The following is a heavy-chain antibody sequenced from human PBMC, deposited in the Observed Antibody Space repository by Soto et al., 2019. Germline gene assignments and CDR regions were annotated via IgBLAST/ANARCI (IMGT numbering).Heavy chain of an antibody. D-gene: IGHD2-2*01. CDR2: ITHIGGI. V-gene: IGHV4-34*01. CDR1: GGSFTDYY. CDR3: ARGRQRPSAAYKGHGYYGMDV. J-gene: IGHJ6*02. Sequence: QVQLQQWGAGLLKPSETLSLTCAVYGGSFTDYYWSWIRQPPGKGLEWIGEITHIGGIDSNPSLDSPATISVDTTKNQFSLELSAVTTADTALYYCARGRQRPSAAYKGHGYYGMDVWGQGTTVTVSS.